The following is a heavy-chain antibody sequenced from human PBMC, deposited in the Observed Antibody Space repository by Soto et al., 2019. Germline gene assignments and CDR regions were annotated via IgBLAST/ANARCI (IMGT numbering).Heavy chain of an antibody. CDR3: ATSVGIAPPGEDGTDG. J-gene: IGHJ6*04. CDR1: GGTFSIYG. CDR2: IIPMLTTP. D-gene: IGHD2-21*01. Sequence: SVKVSCKASGGTFSIYGFSWVRQAPGEGPEWIGGIIPMLTTPNYAQKFQGRVTIVADESTTTVYMELSSLKFEDTAVYYCATSVGIAPPGEDGTDGWGKGNSVTVSS. V-gene: IGHV1-69*13.